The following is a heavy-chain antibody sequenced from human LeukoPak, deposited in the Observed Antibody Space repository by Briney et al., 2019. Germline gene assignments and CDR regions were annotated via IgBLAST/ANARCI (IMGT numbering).Heavy chain of an antibody. CDR2: IIPIFGTA. V-gene: IGHV1-69*13. D-gene: IGHD6-13*01. Sequence: SVKVSCKASGGTFISYAISWVRQAPGQGLEWMGGIIPIFGTANYAQRFQGRVTITADESTSTAYMELSSLRSEDTAVYYCAFYIAAPGLDVWGQGTTVTVSS. J-gene: IGHJ6*02. CDR1: GGTFISYA. CDR3: AFYIAAPGLDV.